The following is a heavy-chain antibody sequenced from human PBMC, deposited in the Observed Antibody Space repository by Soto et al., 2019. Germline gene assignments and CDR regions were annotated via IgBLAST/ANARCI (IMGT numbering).Heavy chain of an antibody. CDR1: GFTISPYG. J-gene: IGHJ4*02. CDR3: ANDANSYHGVIGVCYTDY. V-gene: IGHV3-30*18. CDR2: ISYDGSNK. Sequence: PGGSLRLSCAASGFTISPYGMHWVRQAPGKGLEWVAFISYDGSNKYYTDSVKGRFTISRDNSKNTLYLQINSLRAEDTAVYYCANDANSYHGVIGVCYTDYWGQGTLVTVSS. D-gene: IGHD2-8*01.